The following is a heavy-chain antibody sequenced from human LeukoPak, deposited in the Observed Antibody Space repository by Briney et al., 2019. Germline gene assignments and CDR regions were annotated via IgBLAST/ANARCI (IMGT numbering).Heavy chain of an antibody. CDR3: AKQDKSGYFGTFDI. V-gene: IGHV3-33*06. CDR2: IWYDGSNK. D-gene: IGHD3-3*01. J-gene: IGHJ3*02. CDR1: GFTFSSYG. Sequence: GGSLRLSCAASGFTFSSYGMHWVRQAPGKGLEWVAVIWYDGSNKYYADSVKGRFTISRDNSKNTLYLQMNSLRDEDTAVYYCAKQDKSGYFGTFDIWGQGTMVTVSS.